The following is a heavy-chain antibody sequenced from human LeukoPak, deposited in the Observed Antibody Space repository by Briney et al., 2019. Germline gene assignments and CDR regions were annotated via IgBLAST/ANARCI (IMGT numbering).Heavy chain of an antibody. CDR3: AKATSLWFGAYYFDY. CDR1: GFTFSSYA. D-gene: IGHD3-10*01. CDR2: ISGSGGST. V-gene: IGHV3-23*01. Sequence: GGSLRLSCAASGFTFSSYAMSWVRQAPGKGLEWVSAISGSGGSTYYADSVKGRFTISRDNSKNTLYLQMNSLRAEDTAVYYCAKATSLWFGAYYFDYWGQGTLVTVSS. J-gene: IGHJ4*02.